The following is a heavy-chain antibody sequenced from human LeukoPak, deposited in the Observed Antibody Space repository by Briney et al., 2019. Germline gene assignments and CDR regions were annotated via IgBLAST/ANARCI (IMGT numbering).Heavy chain of an antibody. V-gene: IGHV4-39*01. J-gene: IGHJ5*02. CDR2: VFYSGST. CDR1: GGSVSSSSYH. CDR3: ARQYDWFDP. Sequence: SETLSLTCTVSGGSVSSSSYHWGWIRQPPGKGLEWIGSVFYSGSTYYNPSLKSRVTMSVDTSKNQFSLKLSSVTAADTAVYYCARQYDWFDPWGQGTLVTVSS.